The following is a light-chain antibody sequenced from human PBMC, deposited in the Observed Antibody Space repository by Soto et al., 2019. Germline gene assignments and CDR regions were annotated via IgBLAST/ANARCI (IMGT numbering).Light chain of an antibody. Sequence: DIQLNHSTSSLSACAGDRVTITCRASQSISTWLAWYQQKPGQAPKILIYEASALEGGVPSRFRGSGSGTEFTVTISRLQPDDFETYYCLQYNTYPWTFGQGTKVDIK. CDR2: EAS. V-gene: IGKV1-5*03. CDR3: LQYNTYPWT. CDR1: QSISTW. J-gene: IGKJ1*01.